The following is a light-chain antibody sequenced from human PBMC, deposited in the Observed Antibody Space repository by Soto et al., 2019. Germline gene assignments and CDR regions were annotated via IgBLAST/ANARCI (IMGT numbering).Light chain of an antibody. Sequence: QAVVTQPPSASGTPGQRVPISSSGSSTNIGSNTVNWYQQLPGTAPKLLIYSNNQRPSGVPDRFSGSKSGTSASLAISWLQSQHEADYYWAAWDCSLNGLWVFGGGTKLTVL. V-gene: IGLV1-44*01. CDR1: STNIGSNT. CDR3: AAWDCSLNGLWV. CDR2: SNN. J-gene: IGLJ3*02.